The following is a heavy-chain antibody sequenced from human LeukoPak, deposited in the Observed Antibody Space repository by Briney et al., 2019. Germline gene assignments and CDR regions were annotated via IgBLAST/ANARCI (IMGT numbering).Heavy chain of an antibody. V-gene: IGHV3-23*01. CDR2: ISVSGGFT. CDR3: AGDLAVAGMGDYYYYGMDV. J-gene: IGHJ6*02. Sequence: GGSLRLSCAASGFTFSSYAVSWVRQAPGKGLEWVSVISVSGGFTYYADSVKGRFTISGDNSKNTLYLQMNSLRAEDTAVYYCAGDLAVAGMGDYYYYGMDVWGQGTTVTVSS. D-gene: IGHD6-19*01. CDR1: GFTFSSYA.